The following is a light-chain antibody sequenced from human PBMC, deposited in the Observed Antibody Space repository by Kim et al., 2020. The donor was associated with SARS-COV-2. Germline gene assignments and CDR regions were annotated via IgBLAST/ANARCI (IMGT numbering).Light chain of an antibody. CDR1: KLGDKY. CDR3: QAWDSSTVV. J-gene: IGLJ2*01. Sequence: SYELTQPPSVSVSPGQTASITCSGDKLGDKYASWYQQKPGQSPVLVIYQDNKRPSGIPERFSGSNAGHTATLTISGTQAMDEADYYCQAWDSSTVVFGGGTQLTV. CDR2: QDN. V-gene: IGLV3-1*01.